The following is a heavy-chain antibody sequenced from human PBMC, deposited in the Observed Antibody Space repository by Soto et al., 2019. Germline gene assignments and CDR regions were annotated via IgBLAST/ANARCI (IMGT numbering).Heavy chain of an antibody. Sequence: PGGSLRLSCAASVFTFSNAWMNWVRQAPGKGLEWVGRIKSKTDGGTTDYAAPVKGRFTISRDDSKNTLYLQMNSLKTEDTAVYYCTTAPPGYDAFDIWGQGTMVTVSS. V-gene: IGHV3-15*07. D-gene: IGHD1-1*01. CDR1: VFTFSNAW. CDR3: TTAPPGYDAFDI. CDR2: IKSKTDGGTT. J-gene: IGHJ3*02.